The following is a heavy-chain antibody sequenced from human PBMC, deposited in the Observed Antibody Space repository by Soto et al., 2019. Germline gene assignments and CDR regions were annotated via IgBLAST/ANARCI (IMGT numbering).Heavy chain of an antibody. Sequence: QVQLQESGPGLVKPSQTLSLTCTVSGGSISSGGYYWSWIRQHPGKGLEWIGYIYYSGSTYYNPSLTSRVNISVDTSKNQFSLKLSSVTAADTAVYYCARGGRRSPVMDVWGQGTTVTVSS. CDR3: ARGGRRSPVMDV. J-gene: IGHJ6*02. CDR1: GGSISSGGYY. V-gene: IGHV4-31*03. CDR2: IYYSGST.